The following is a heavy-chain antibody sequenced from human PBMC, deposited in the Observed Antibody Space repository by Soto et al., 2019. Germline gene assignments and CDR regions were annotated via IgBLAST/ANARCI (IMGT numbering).Heavy chain of an antibody. J-gene: IGHJ5*02. D-gene: IGHD6-13*01. Sequence: SGPTLVNPTQTLTLTCTFSGFSLSTSGVGVGWIRQPPGKALEWLALIYWDDDKRYSPSLKSRLTITKDTSKNQVVLTMTNMDPVDTATYYCAHSLTSRYSSSWYSDEDWFDPWGQGTLVTVSS. CDR1: GFSLSTSGVG. CDR2: IYWDDDK. V-gene: IGHV2-5*02. CDR3: AHSLTSRYSSSWYSDEDWFDP.